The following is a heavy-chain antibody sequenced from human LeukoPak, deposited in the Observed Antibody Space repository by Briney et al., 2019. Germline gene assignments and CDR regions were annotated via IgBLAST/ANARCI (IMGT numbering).Heavy chain of an antibody. CDR3: ARTTTGGYYYYYYMDV. CDR2: IIPICGTA. Sequence: GASVKVSCKASGGTFSSYAISWVRQAPGQGLEWMGGIIPICGTANYAQKFQGRVTITADESTSTAYMELSSLRSEDTAVYYCARTTTGGYYYYYYMDVWGKGTTVTISS. D-gene: IGHD4-11*01. CDR1: GGTFSSYA. J-gene: IGHJ6*03. V-gene: IGHV1-69*13.